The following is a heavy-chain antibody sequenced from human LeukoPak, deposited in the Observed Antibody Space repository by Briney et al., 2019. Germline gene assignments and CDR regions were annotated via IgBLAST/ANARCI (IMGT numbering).Heavy chain of an antibody. V-gene: IGHV4-61*01. CDR1: GGSVSSGTYY. CDR2: IYFTGST. Sequence: PSETLSLTCTVSGGSVSSGTYYWSWIRQPPGKGLEWIGYIYFTGSTNYNPSLKSRVTMSVDTSKNQFSLKLSSVTAADTAVYYCARHWDSSAYLNWFDPWGQGTLVSVSS. CDR3: ARHWDSSAYLNWFDP. J-gene: IGHJ5*02. D-gene: IGHD3-22*01.